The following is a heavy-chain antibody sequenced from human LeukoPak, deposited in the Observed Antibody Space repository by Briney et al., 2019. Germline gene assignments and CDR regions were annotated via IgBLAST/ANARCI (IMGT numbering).Heavy chain of an antibody. D-gene: IGHD2-15*01. CDR3: ARDRECKDYTGDTYYSGIFDY. CDR2: ISFDGSNK. Sequence: GRSLRLSCAASSFTFNNYTIHWVRQAPGKGLEWVAIISFDGSNKYYADSVKGRFTISRDNSKNTVSLQMSSLRAEDTAVYYCARDRECKDYTGDTYYSGIFDYWGQGTLVTVSS. J-gene: IGHJ4*02. CDR1: SFTFNNYT. V-gene: IGHV3-30*04.